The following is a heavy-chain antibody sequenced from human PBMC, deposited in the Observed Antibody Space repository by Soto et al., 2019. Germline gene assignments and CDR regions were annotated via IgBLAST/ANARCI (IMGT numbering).Heavy chain of an antibody. D-gene: IGHD5-12*01. J-gene: IGHJ5*02. Sequence: SETLSLTCTVSGGSISSYYWSWIRQPPGKGLEWIGYIYYSGSTNYNPSLKSRVTISVDTSKNQFSLKLSSVTAADTAVYYCARLTPDIVATMAWFDPWGQGTLVTVSS. CDR3: ARLTPDIVATMAWFDP. V-gene: IGHV4-59*08. CDR2: IYYSGST. CDR1: GGSISSYY.